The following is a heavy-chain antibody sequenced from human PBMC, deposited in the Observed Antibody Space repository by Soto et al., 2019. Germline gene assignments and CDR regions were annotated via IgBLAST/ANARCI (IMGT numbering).Heavy chain of an antibody. CDR1: GYSLTSYW. V-gene: IGHV5-51*01. Sequence: GESLKISCKGSGYSLTSYWIGWVRQIPGKGLEWMGIIYPGDSETTYSPSFQGQVTISADKSISTAYLQWSSLKASDTAMYYCASTDSSGYYGAFDIWGQGTMVTVSS. D-gene: IGHD3-22*01. CDR3: ASTDSSGYYGAFDI. CDR2: IYPGDSET. J-gene: IGHJ3*02.